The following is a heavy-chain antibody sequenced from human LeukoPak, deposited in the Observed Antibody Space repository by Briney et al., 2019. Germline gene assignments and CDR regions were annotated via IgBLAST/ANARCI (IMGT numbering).Heavy chain of an antibody. CDR2: IYSGGST. V-gene: IGHV3-53*01. J-gene: IGHJ3*02. CDR3: ARVLGPAFDI. CDR1: GFTVSSNY. D-gene: IGHD2-2*01. Sequence: SGGSLRLSCAASGFTVSSNYMSWVRQAPGKGLEWGSVIYSGGSTYYADSVKGRFTISRGNSKNPLYLQMTSLRAEDPAVYYCARVLGPAFDIWGQGTMVTVSS.